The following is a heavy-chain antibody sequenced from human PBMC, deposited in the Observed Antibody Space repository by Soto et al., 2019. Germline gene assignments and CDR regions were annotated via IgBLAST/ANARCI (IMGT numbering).Heavy chain of an antibody. CDR2: IYHSGST. J-gene: IGHJ4*02. D-gene: IGHD6-6*01. CDR3: ARVRGGLGSSSRYYFDY. V-gene: IGHV4-30-2*01. Sequence: QLQLQESGSGLVKPSQTLSLTCAVSGGSISSGGYSWSWIRQPPGKGLEWIGYIYHSGSTYYNPSLTSRVTISVDRPKNQSAVKLSSVTAADTAVYYCARVRGGLGSSSRYYFDYWGQGTLVTVSS. CDR1: GGSISSGGYS.